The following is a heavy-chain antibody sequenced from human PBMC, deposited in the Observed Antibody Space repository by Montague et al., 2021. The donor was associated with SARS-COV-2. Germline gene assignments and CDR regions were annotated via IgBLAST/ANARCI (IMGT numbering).Heavy chain of an antibody. CDR1: GGSISSYY. Sequence: SETLSLTCTVSGGSISSYYWSWIRQPPGKGLEWIGNIYYSGSTNYNPSLKSRVTISVDTSMNQFSLKLSSVTAADTAVYYCARTPGQIAGDAFDIWGQGTMVTVSS. CDR3: ARTPGQIAGDAFDI. J-gene: IGHJ3*02. CDR2: IYYSGST. D-gene: IGHD2-21*01. V-gene: IGHV4-59*01.